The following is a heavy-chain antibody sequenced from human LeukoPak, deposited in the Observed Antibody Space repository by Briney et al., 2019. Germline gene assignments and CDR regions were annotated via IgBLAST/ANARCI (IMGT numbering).Heavy chain of an antibody. CDR3: ARDRDNIVAYGGLDY. D-gene: IGHD5-12*01. Sequence: PGGSLRLSCAASGFTFSSYWKSWVRQAPGKGLEWVANIKQDGSEKYYVDSVKGRFTISRDNAKNSLYLQMNSLRAEDTAVYYCARDRDNIVAYGGLDYWGQGTLVTVSS. V-gene: IGHV3-7*01. J-gene: IGHJ4*02. CDR1: GFTFSSYW. CDR2: IKQDGSEK.